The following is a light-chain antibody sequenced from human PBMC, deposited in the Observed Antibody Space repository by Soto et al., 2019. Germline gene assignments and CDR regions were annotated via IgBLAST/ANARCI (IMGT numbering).Light chain of an antibody. J-gene: IGLJ1*01. CDR2: DVT. CDR3: SSYTSSSTYV. V-gene: IGLV2-14*01. CDR1: SSDVGGYNY. Sequence: QSALTQPASVSGSPGQSITISCTGTSSDVGGYNYVSWYQQHPGKAPKLMIYDVTNRPSGVSNRFSGSKSGNTASLTISGLQAGDEADYYCSSYTSSSTYVFGTGTKLTVL.